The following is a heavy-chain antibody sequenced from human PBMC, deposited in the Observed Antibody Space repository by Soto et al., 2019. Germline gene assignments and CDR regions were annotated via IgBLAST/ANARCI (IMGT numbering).Heavy chain of an antibody. CDR1: GFTFSSYS. CDR2: ISSSSSYI. CDR3: ARDTTTDSSGYYYSPNNFDY. V-gene: IGHV3-21*01. Sequence: GGSLRLSCAASGFTFSSYSMNWVRQAPGKGLEWVSSISSSSSYIYYADSVKGRFTISRDNAKNSLYLQMNSLRAEDTAVYYCARDTTTDSSGYYYSPNNFDYWGQGTLVTVSS. J-gene: IGHJ4*02. D-gene: IGHD3-22*01.